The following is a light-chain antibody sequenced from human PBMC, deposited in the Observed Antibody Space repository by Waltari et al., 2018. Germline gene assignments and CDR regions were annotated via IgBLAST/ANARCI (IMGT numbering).Light chain of an antibody. Sequence: QSVLTPPPSASGTPGQKVTISCNGSSSNIGSNYVYWYQQFPGTAPKLLIFKNNRRPSGCPDRFSDSRSGTSASLAINGLRSEDEADYYCAAWDDSLSGLVLGGGTKVTVL. CDR3: AAWDDSLSGLV. J-gene: IGLJ3*02. CDR2: KNN. V-gene: IGLV1-47*01. CDR1: SSNIGSNY.